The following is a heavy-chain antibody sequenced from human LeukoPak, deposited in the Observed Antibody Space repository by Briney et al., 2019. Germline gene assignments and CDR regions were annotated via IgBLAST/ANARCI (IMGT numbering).Heavy chain of an antibody. D-gene: IGHD6-6*01. V-gene: IGHV1-69*04. CDR1: GYTFTGYY. CDR2: IIPILGIA. J-gene: IGHJ4*02. Sequence: GASVKVSCKASGYTFTGYYMHWVRQAPGQGLEWMGRIIPILGIANYAQKFQGRVTITADKSTSTAYMELSSLRSEDTAVYYRARVEYSSLSGYYFDYWGQGTLVTVSS. CDR3: ARVEYSSLSGYYFDY.